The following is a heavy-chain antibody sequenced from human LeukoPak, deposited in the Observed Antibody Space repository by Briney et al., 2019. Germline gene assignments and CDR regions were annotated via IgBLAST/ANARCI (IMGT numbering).Heavy chain of an antibody. CDR1: GGSISSSSYY. Sequence: SETLSLTCTVSGGSISSSSYYWGWIRQPPGKGLEWIGSIYYSGSTYYNPSLKSRVTISVDTSKNQFSLKLSSVTAADTAVYYCARLGIIRGKDYRGQGTLVTVSS. CDR3: ARLGIIRGKDY. D-gene: IGHD3-10*01. CDR2: IYYSGST. V-gene: IGHV4-39*01. J-gene: IGHJ4*02.